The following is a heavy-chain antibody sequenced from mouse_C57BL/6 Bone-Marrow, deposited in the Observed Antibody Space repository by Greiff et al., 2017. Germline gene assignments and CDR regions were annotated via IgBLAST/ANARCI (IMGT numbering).Heavy chain of an antibody. Sequence: DVQLQESGGGLVKPGGSLKLSCAASGFTFSDYGMHWVRQAPEKGLEWVAYISSGSSTIYYADTVKGRFTISRDNAKNTLFLQMTSLRSEDTAMYYCARDYDYDGLYYFDYWGQGTTLTVSS. CDR2: ISSGSSTI. CDR1: GFTFSDYG. V-gene: IGHV5-17*01. D-gene: IGHD2-4*01. J-gene: IGHJ2*01. CDR3: ARDYDYDGLYYFDY.